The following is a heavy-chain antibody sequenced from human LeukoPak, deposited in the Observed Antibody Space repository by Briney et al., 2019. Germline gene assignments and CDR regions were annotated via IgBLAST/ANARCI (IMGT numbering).Heavy chain of an antibody. CDR3: AKDGPPYSSDWYFFDY. CDR2: ISYDGSNN. V-gene: IGHV3-30*18. Sequence: GGSLRLSCAASGFTFSNYGMHWVRQAPGTGLEWVAVISYDGSNNYYADSVKGRFTISRDNSKNTLYLQMSSLRAEDTAVYYCAKDGPPYSSDWYFFDYWGQGTLVTVSS. J-gene: IGHJ4*02. D-gene: IGHD6-19*01. CDR1: GFTFSNYG.